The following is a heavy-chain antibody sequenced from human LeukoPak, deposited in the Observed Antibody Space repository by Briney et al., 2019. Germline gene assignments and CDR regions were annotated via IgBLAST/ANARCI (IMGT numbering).Heavy chain of an antibody. CDR3: AKDHGEILTMPYYYYYMDV. Sequence: PGGSLRLSCAASGFTFSSYGMHWVRQAPGKGLEWVTFVRYDGTKKYYTDSVKGRFTISRDNSKNTLYLQVNSLRAEDTAVYYCAKDHGEILTMPYYYYYMDVWGKGTTVTVSS. J-gene: IGHJ6*03. D-gene: IGHD3-9*01. V-gene: IGHV3-30*02. CDR2: VRYDGTKK. CDR1: GFTFSSYG.